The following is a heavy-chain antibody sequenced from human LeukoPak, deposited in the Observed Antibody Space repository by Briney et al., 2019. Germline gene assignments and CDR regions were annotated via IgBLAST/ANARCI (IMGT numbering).Heavy chain of an antibody. CDR1: GYTFTSYY. Sequence: ASVKVSCKASGYTFTSYYMHWVRQAPGQGLEWMGIINPSGGSTSYAQKFQGRVTMTRDTSTSTVYMELSSLRSEDTAVYYCARQQRGYNWNDPRSAFDIWGQGTMVTVSS. D-gene: IGHD1-20*01. V-gene: IGHV1-46*01. CDR3: ARQQRGYNWNDPRSAFDI. CDR2: INPSGGST. J-gene: IGHJ3*02.